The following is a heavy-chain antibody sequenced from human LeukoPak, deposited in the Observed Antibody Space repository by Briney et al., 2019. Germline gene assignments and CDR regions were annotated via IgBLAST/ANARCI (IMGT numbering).Heavy chain of an antibody. CDR1: GYTFTSYG. J-gene: IGHJ4*02. D-gene: IGHD5-12*01. CDR2: ISAYNGNT. V-gene: IGHV1-18*04. Sequence: GASVKVSCKASGYTFTSYGISWVRQAPGQGLEWMGWISAYNGNTNYAQKLQGRVTMTTDTATSTAYMELRSLRSDDTAVYYCARDLRDVDIVATTLFDYWGQGTLVTVSS. CDR3: ARDLRDVDIVATTLFDY.